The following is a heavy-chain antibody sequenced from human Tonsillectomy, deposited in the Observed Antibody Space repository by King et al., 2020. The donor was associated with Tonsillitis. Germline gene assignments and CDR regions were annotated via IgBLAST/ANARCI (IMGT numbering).Heavy chain of an antibody. J-gene: IGHJ6*02. V-gene: IGHV4-59*01. CDR3: AREHSSVWSGLDV. CDR1: GGSISSYY. Sequence: VQLQESGPGLVKPSETLSLTCTVSGGSISSYYWSWIRQPPGKGLEWIGYIFYSGSTNYNPSLKSRVTISVDTSKNQFSLKLSSVTAADTAVYYCAREHSSVWSGLDVWGQGTTVTVSS. CDR2: IFYSGST. D-gene: IGHD5/OR15-5a*01.